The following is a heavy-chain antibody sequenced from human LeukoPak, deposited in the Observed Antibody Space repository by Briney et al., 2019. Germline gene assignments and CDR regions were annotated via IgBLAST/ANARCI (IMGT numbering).Heavy chain of an antibody. CDR2: IYHSGST. Sequence: SETLSLTCTVSGYSISSGYYWGWIRQPPGKGLEWIGSIYHSGSTYYNPSLKSRVTISVDTSKNQFSLKLSSVTAADTAVYYCAGALTPYYYYYMDVWGKGTTVTVSS. V-gene: IGHV4-38-2*02. CDR1: GYSISSGYY. J-gene: IGHJ6*03. CDR3: AGALTPYYYYYMDV. D-gene: IGHD1-14*01.